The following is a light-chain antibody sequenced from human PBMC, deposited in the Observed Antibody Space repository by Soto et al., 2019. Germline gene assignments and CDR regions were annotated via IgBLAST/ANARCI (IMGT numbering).Light chain of an antibody. J-gene: IGKJ1*01. Sequence: SQSPATLSLYERDRVTIPCRASQTLSSWLAWYQQKPGKAPKLLIYKASTLKSGVPSRFSGSGSGTEFTLTIIILQAEDFVRYRSPHYAFLPNPFCQGT. V-gene: IGKV1-5*03. CDR1: QTLSSW. CDR3: PHYAFLPNP. CDR2: KAS.